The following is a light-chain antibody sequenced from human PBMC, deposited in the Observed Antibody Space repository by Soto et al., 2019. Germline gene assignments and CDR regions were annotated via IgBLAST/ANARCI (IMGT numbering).Light chain of an antibody. CDR2: DAS. J-gene: IGKJ1*01. V-gene: IGKV1-5*01. CDR3: QQYNSYWT. Sequence: DIQMTQSPSTLSASLGDRVTITCRASQSISSWLAWYQQKPGKAPKLLIYDASSLESGVPSRLSGSGSGTVFTLTISSRQPDDFATYYCQQYNSYWTFGQGTKVDIK. CDR1: QSISSW.